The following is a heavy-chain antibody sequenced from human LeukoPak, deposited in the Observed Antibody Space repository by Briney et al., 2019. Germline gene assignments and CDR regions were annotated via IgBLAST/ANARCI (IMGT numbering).Heavy chain of an antibody. CDR2: IYYSGST. CDR3: ASRSYSGSYVGAFDN. J-gene: IGHJ4*02. Sequence: SQTLSLTCTVSGGSISSGDYYWSWIRQPPGKGLEWIVHIYYSGSTYYNSSLQSRVIISVDTSKNQFSLKLNSVTAADTAVYYCASRSYSGSYVGAFDNWGQGTLVTVSS. CDR1: GGSISSGDYY. V-gene: IGHV4-30-4*01. D-gene: IGHD1-26*01.